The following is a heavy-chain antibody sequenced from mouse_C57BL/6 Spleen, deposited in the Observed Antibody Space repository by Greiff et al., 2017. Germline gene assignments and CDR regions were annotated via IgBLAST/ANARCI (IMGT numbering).Heavy chain of an antibody. J-gene: IGHJ2*01. D-gene: IGHD3-2*02. CDR2: ISSGGSYT. Sequence: EVQLVESGGDLVKPGGSLKLSCAASGFTFSSYGMSWVRQTPDKRLEWVATISSGGSYTYYPDSVKGRFTISRDNAKNTLYLQMSSLKSEDTAMYYCTRQTAQEAFDYWGQGATLTVSS. CDR1: GFTFSSYG. CDR3: TRQTAQEAFDY. V-gene: IGHV5-6*01.